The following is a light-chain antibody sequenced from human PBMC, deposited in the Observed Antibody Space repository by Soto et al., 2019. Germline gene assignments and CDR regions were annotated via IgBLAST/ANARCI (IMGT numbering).Light chain of an antibody. V-gene: IGKV1-33*01. J-gene: IGKJ4*01. CDR1: QDISNS. CDR3: QQYDDLSALT. Sequence: DIQMNQSPSSLSASFGDRVTVSFQASQDISNSLNWYQHKPGEPPRLLIYDASNLEAGVPSSFSGSGSGTHFTFPISSLQTQDIATYYCQQYDDLSALTFGGGTKVDIK. CDR2: DAS.